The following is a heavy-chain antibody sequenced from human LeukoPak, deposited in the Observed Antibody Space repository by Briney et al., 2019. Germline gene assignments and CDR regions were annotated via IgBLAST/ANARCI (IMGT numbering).Heavy chain of an antibody. CDR2: IYHSGST. Sequence: PSETLSLTCAVSGGSISSSNCWSWVRQPPGKGLEWIGQIYHSGSTTYNPSLKSRVTISVDKSKNQFSLKLNSVTAADTAVYCCARLEVGVPAATSRFFDYWGQGTLVTVSS. CDR3: ARLEVGVPAATSRFFDY. J-gene: IGHJ4*02. V-gene: IGHV4-4*01. CDR1: GGSISSSNC. D-gene: IGHD2-2*01.